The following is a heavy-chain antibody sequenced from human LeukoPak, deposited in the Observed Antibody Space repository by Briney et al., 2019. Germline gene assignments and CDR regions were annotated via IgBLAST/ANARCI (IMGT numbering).Heavy chain of an antibody. Sequence: GGSLRLSCAASGFTFDDYGMSWVRQAPGKGLEWVAGINWIGGSTGYADSLKGRFTISRDNAKNSLYLQMNSLRAEDTAVYYCARGQTTVTTKALYYFDYWGQGTLVTVSS. V-gene: IGHV3-20*04. D-gene: IGHD4-17*01. J-gene: IGHJ4*02. CDR2: INWIGGST. CDR3: ARGQTTVTTKALYYFDY. CDR1: GFTFDDYG.